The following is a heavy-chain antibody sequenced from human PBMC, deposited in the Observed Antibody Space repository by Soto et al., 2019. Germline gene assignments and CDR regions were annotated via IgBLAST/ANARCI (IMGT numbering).Heavy chain of an antibody. V-gene: IGHV4-34*02. CDR2: VSHTGST. CDR1: GGSFSDYY. J-gene: IGHJ4*02. D-gene: IGHD1-26*01. Sequence: QVQLQQWGAGLLKPSETLSLTCAVYGGSFSDYYWSWIRQTPEKGLAWIGEVSHTGSTTYNPSLKNRVTIAIHTSKNQFSLTLNSVTAADTAMYFCAREEPASRHHDYWGQGNLVTVSS. CDR3: AREEPASRHHDY.